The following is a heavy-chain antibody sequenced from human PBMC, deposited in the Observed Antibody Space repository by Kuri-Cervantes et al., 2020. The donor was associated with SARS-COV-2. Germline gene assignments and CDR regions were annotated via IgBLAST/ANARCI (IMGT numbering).Heavy chain of an antibody. Sequence: GESLKISCAASGFSVSTNYMSWVRQAPGKGLEWVSIIYSGGNTYYTDSVKGRFTISRDNSKNTLYLQMNSLRADDTAVYYCASGRRGAARGFEYWGQGTLVTVSS. CDR2: IYSGGNT. V-gene: IGHV3-53*01. J-gene: IGHJ4*02. CDR1: GFSVSTNY. D-gene: IGHD6-6*01. CDR3: ASGRRGAARGFEY.